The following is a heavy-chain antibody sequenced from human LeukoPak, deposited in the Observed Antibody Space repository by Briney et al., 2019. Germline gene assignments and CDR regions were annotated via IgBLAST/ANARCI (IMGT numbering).Heavy chain of an antibody. D-gene: IGHD3-10*01. V-gene: IGHV1-8*02. CDR1: GYTFTSYD. J-gene: IGHJ4*02. Sequence: ASVKVSCKASGYTFTSYDINWVRQATGQGLEWMGWMNPNSGNTGYAQKFQGRVTMTRDTSTSTVYTELSSLRSEDTAVYYCAREGSGSHDYWGQGTLVTVSS. CDR2: MNPNSGNT. CDR3: AREGSGSHDY.